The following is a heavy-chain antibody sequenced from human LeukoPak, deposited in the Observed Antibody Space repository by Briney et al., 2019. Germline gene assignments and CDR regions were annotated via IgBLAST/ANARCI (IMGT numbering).Heavy chain of an antibody. J-gene: IGHJ5*02. CDR3: ARKVAGVWFDP. CDR1: GYTFTSYG. V-gene: IGHV1-18*04. CDR2: ISGYNGNT. Sequence: GASVKVSCKASGYTFTSYGISWVRQAPGQGLEWMGLISGYNGNTDYAQKLQGRVTMTTETSTSTAYMELRSLRSDDTAVYYCARKVAGVWFDPWGQGTLVTVSS. D-gene: IGHD6-19*01.